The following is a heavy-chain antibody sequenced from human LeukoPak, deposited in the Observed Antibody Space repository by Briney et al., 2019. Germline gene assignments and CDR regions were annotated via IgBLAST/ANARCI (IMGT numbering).Heavy chain of an antibody. CDR3: AKGRGTGYYFDY. D-gene: IGHD3-16*01. Sequence: GGSLRLSCVASGFTFDDYAMHWVRQAPGKGLEWVSLISWDGGSTYYADSVKGRFTISRDNSKNSLYLQMNSLRAEDTALYYCAKGRGTGYYFDYWGQGTLVTVSS. CDR2: ISWDGGST. V-gene: IGHV3-43D*03. CDR1: GFTFDDYA. J-gene: IGHJ4*02.